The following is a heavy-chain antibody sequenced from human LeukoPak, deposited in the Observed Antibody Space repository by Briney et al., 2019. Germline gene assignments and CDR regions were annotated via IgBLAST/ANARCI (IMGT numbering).Heavy chain of an antibody. J-gene: IGHJ3*02. D-gene: IGHD3-22*01. CDR2: IFAGGSA. CDR3: ARVLDRTGYGGAFDI. V-gene: IGHV3-53*01. Sequence: GGSLRLSCEASEFTVISAYMNWVRQAPGKGLEWVSDIFAGGSAYYADSVKGRFTISRDNSKNMVYLQMNSLTAEVTAVYYCARVLDRTGYGGAFDIWGQGTMVTVSS. CDR1: EFTVISAY.